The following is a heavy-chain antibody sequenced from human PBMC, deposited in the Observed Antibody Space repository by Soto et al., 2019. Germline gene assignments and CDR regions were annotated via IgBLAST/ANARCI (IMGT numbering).Heavy chain of an antibody. CDR3: ARRRVSSIAARPTGTNYYYYGMDV. D-gene: IGHD6-6*01. CDR2: ISAYNGNT. Sequence: GASVKVSCKASGYTFTSYGISWVRQAPGQGLEWMGWISAYNGNTNYAQKLQGRVTMTTDTSTSTAYMELRSLRSDDTAVYYCARRRVSSIAARPTGTNYYYYGMDVWGQGTTVTVSS. V-gene: IGHV1-18*01. CDR1: GYTFTSYG. J-gene: IGHJ6*02.